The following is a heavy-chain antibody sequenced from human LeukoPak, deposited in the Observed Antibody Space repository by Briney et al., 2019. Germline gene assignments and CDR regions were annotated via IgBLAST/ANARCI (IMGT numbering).Heavy chain of an antibody. CDR2: IKQDGSEK. CDR1: GFTFSSYW. D-gene: IGHD2-2*01. Sequence: PGGSLRLSCAASGFTFSSYWMSWVRQAPGKGLEWVSNIKQDGSEKYYVDSVKGRFTISRDNAKNSLYLQMNSLRAEDTAVYYCARGPPVGYCTSTSCRLYYFDYWGPGTLVTVSS. CDR3: ARGPPVGYCTSTSCRLYYFDY. J-gene: IGHJ4*02. V-gene: IGHV3-7*01.